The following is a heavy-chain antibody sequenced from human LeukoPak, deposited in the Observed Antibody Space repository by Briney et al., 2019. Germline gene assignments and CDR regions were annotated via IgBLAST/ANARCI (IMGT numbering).Heavy chain of an antibody. J-gene: IGHJ1*01. V-gene: IGHV3-23*01. D-gene: IGHD1-26*01. CDR2: ISGSGGST. Sequence: GGSLRLSCAASGFTFSSYAMSWVRQAPGKGLEWVSAISGSGGSTYYADSVKGRFTISRDNSKNTLYLQMNSLRAEDTAVYYCAKGREWELLRGEYFQHWGQGTLVTVSS. CDR1: GFTFSSYA. CDR3: AKGREWELLRGEYFQH.